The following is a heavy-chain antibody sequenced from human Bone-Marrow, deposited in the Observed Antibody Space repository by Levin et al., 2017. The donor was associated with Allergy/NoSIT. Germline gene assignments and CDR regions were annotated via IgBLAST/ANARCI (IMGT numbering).Heavy chain of an antibody. CDR3: ARGYSYVQDAFDI. D-gene: IGHD5-18*01. Sequence: EASVKVSCKASGYTFTGYYMHWVRQAPGQGLEWMGWINPNSGGTNYAQKFQGRVTMTRDTSISTAYMELSRLRSDDTAVYYCARGYSYVQDAFDIWGQGTMVTVSS. J-gene: IGHJ3*02. V-gene: IGHV1-2*02. CDR2: INPNSGGT. CDR1: GYTFTGYY.